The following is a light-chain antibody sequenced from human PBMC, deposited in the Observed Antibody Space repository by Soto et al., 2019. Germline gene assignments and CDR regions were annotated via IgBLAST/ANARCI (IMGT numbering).Light chain of an antibody. CDR3: QKYGSSPPP. Sequence: EIVLTQSPGTLSLSPGERATLSCRASQSVSSSYLAWYQQKPGQAPRLLIYGASSRATGIPDRFSGSGSGTDFTLTISRLEPADFAVYYCQKYGSSPPPFGQGTRLEIK. V-gene: IGKV3-20*01. CDR2: GAS. CDR1: QSVSSSY. J-gene: IGKJ5*01.